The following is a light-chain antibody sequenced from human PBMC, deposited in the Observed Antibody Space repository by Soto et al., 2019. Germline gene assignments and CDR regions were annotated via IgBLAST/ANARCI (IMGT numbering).Light chain of an antibody. V-gene: IGLV2-14*01. Sequence: QSVLIQPASVSGSPGQSITISCTGTINDIGAYNFVSWYRQHPGKAPKVIIYEVSKRPSGTSNRFSGAKSGNAASLTITGLQAEDEGLYYCSSYASGTTLVLFGGGTKLTVL. CDR3: SSYASGTTLVL. J-gene: IGLJ2*01. CDR2: EVS. CDR1: INDIGAYNF.